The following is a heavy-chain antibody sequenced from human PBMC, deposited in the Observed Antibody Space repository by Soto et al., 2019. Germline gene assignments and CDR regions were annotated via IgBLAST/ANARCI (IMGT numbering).Heavy chain of an antibody. J-gene: IGHJ6*02. CDR1: GFTFDDYG. CDR3: ARDTHNIVVVVAATPYYYGMDV. D-gene: IGHD2-15*01. Sequence: GGSLRLSCAASGFTFDDYGMSWVRQAPGKGLEWVSGINWNGGSTGYADSVKGRFTISRDNAKNSLYLQMNSLRAEDTALYYCARDTHNIVVVVAATPYYYGMDVWGQGTTVTVSS. CDR2: INWNGGST. V-gene: IGHV3-20*04.